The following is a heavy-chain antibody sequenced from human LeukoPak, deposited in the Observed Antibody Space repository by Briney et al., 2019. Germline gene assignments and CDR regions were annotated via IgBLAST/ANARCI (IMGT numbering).Heavy chain of an antibody. D-gene: IGHD4-23*01. CDR3: ARDQRERAVVTRGIFDYYYYMDV. CDR1: GGTFSSYA. J-gene: IGHJ6*03. V-gene: IGHV1-69*05. CDR2: IIPIFGTA. Sequence: SVKVSCKASGGTFSSYAISWVRQAPGQGLEWMGGIIPIFGTANYAQKFQGRVTITTDESTSTAYMELSSLRSEDTAVYYCARDQRERAVVTRGIFDYYYYMDVWGKGTTVTVSS.